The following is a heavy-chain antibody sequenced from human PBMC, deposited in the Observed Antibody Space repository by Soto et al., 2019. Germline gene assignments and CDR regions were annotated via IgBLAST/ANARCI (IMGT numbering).Heavy chain of an antibody. J-gene: IGHJ3*02. D-gene: IGHD6-19*01. CDR3: ARESSVAEAWVHAFDI. V-gene: IGHV1-69*01. CDR1: GGTFSSYA. CDR2: IIPIFGTA. Sequence: SCKASGGTFSSYAISWVRQAPGQGLEWMGGIIPIFGTANYAQKFQGRVTITADESTSTAYMELSSLRSEDTAVYYCARESSVAEAWVHAFDIWGQGTMVTVSS.